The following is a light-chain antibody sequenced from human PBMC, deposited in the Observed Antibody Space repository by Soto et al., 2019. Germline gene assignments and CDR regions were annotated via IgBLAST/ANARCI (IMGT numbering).Light chain of an antibody. V-gene: IGKV1-5*03. CDR3: QEYKNDYGT. CDR1: QSIDTW. CDR2: KAS. J-gene: IGKJ1*01. Sequence: DIQMTPSPATLAASVGDRVSLTCRASQSIDTWLAWYQQKPGKAPNLLIYKASRLESGVPSRFSGSGSGTEFTLTISSLQPEDFGSYYCQEYKNDYGTFGQGTKVDIK.